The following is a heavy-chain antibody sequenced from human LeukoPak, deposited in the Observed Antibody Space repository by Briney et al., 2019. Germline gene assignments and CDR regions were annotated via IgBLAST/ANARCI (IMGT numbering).Heavy chain of an antibody. D-gene: IGHD3-9*01. CDR3: ARDHDWALDY. CDR1: GFTFSSYN. Sequence: PGGSLRLSCATSGFTFSSYNMNWVRQAPGKGLEWVSYISTTSSIYYADSVRGRFTISRDNAKNSLYLQMNSLRAEDTAVYYCARDHDWALDYWGQGTLVTVSS. CDR2: ISTTSSI. V-gene: IGHV3-48*04. J-gene: IGHJ4*02.